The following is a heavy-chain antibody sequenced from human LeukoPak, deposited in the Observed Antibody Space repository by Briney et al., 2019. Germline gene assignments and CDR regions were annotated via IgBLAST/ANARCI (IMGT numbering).Heavy chain of an antibody. CDR2: IDTDGTFT. CDR3: ASFGRDWDASY. D-gene: IGHD3/OR15-3a*01. CDR1: GFPFSWDW. Sequence: QLWGSLRLSCAASGFPFSWDWMHWVRQAPGKGLVWVSHIDTDGTFTRYADSVRGRFTTSRDNAKNTLYLQMNSLRAEDTAIYYCASFGRDWDASYWGQGTLVTVSS. J-gene: IGHJ4*02. V-gene: IGHV3-74*01.